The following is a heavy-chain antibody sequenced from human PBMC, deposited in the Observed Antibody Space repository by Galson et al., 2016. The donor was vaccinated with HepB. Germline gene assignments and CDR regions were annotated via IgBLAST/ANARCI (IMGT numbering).Heavy chain of an antibody. J-gene: IGHJ6*02. D-gene: IGHD2-2*01. V-gene: IGHV3-9*01. CDR3: ARENRKDSSSWYGGMDA. CDR2: INWQSGNV. Sequence: SLRLSCAASGFSFGDHAMNWVRQVSGKGLEWVAGINWQSGNVAYAGAVEGRFIVSRDNAENSLYLQMYSLRPEDTALYYCARENRKDSSSWYGGMDAWGQGTTVTVS. CDR1: GFSFGDHA.